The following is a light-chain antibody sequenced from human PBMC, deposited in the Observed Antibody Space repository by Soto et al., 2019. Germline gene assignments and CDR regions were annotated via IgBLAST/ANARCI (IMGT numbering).Light chain of an antibody. CDR1: SSDVGGYSY. J-gene: IGLJ1*01. CDR2: EVT. V-gene: IGLV2-8*01. CDR3: SSYAGSNNFVV. Sequence: QSVLTQPPSASGSPGQSVTISCTGTSSDVGGYSYVSWYQQHPGKAPKLMISEVTKRPSGVPDRFSGSKSGNTASLTVSGLQAEDEADYYCSSYAGSNNFVVFGTGTKVTVL.